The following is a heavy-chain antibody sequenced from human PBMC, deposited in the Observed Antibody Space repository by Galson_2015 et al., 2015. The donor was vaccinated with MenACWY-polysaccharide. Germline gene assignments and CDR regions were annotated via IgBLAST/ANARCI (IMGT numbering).Heavy chain of an antibody. CDR2: INPNSGGT. D-gene: IGHD3-22*01. CDR1: GYTFTGYY. CDR3: ARGYYYDSSVDY. Sequence: SVKVSCKASGYTFTGYYMHWVRQAPGKGLEWMGWINPNSGGTNYAQKFQGRVTMTRDTSISTSYMELSRLRSDDTAVYYCARGYYYDSSVDYWGQGTLVTVSS. J-gene: IGHJ4*02. V-gene: IGHV1-2*02.